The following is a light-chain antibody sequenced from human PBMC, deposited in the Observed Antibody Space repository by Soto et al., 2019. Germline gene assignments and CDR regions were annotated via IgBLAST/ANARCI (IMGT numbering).Light chain of an antibody. CDR2: GAS. CDR1: QSVSSR. Sequence: EIVVTQSPCTLSLSPGERATLSCRASQSVSSRLAWYQQKPGQAPRLLISGASSRATGIPDRFSGSGFGTDFTLTISRLEPEDFALYYCQHYAGGSRITFAQRTRLEIK. V-gene: IGKV3-20*01. J-gene: IGKJ5*01. CDR3: QHYAGGSRIT.